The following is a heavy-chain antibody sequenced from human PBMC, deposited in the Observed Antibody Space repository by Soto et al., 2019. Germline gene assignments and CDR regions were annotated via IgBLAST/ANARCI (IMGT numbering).Heavy chain of an antibody. V-gene: IGHV3-23*01. CDR2: ISGGGGST. CDR1: GFTFTGYA. D-gene: IGHD2-2*01. Sequence: EVQLLESGGGLVQPGGSLRLSCTASGFTFTGYAMSWVRQAPGKGLEWVSSISGGGGSTYYPDSVTGRFTISRDNSKNPLSLQMNSLRAEDTAVYYCAKGGPYCSSTSCHLDYWGQGSLVTVSP. CDR3: AKGGPYCSSTSCHLDY. J-gene: IGHJ4*02.